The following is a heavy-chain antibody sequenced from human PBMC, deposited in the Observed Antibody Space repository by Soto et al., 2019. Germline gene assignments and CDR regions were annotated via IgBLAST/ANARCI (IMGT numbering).Heavy chain of an antibody. J-gene: IGHJ4*02. V-gene: IGHV4-59*08. Sequence: QVQLQESGPGLVKPSETLSLTCTVSGGSISSYYWSWIRQPPGKGLEWIGYIYYSGSTNYNPSLKSRVTISVDTSKNQFSLKLSSVTAADTAVYYCARGKWLGHFDYWGQGTLVTVSS. CDR3: ARGKWLGHFDY. CDR1: GGSISSYY. D-gene: IGHD6-19*01. CDR2: IYYSGST.